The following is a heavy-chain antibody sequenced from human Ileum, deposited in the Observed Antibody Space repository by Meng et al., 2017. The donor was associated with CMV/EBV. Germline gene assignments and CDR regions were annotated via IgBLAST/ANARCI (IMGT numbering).Heavy chain of an antibody. CDR1: GGSISGYY. D-gene: IGHD2-2*01. V-gene: IGHV4-4*07. CDR2: VYSSGST. J-gene: IGHJ4*02. Sequence: QVQLQEWGPGLVKPSVTFSLTCTVSGGSISGYYWSWIRQPATKGLEWIGRVYSSGSTDYNPSLQSRVTMSVDTSKNQFSLKLSSVTAADTAVYYCARGSSSWAFDYWGQGTLVTVSS. CDR3: ARGSSSWAFDY.